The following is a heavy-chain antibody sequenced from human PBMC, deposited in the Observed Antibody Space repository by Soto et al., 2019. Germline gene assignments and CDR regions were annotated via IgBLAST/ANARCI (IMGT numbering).Heavy chain of an antibody. V-gene: IGHV4-4*02. CDR3: ARSMGDFVSGDF. CDR1: GGSISSSNW. J-gene: IGHJ4*02. CDR2: VYHSGST. D-gene: IGHD2-21*02. Sequence: ETLSLTCAVSGGSISSSNWWSWVRQPPGKGLEWIGGVYHSGSTYYNPSLESRVTISVDTSKNQFSLKLSSVIAADTAVYYCARSMGDFVSGDFWGQGTLVTVSS.